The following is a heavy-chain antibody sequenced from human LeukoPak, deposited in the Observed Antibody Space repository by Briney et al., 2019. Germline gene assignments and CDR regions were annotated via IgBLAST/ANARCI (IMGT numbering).Heavy chain of an antibody. V-gene: IGHV4-34*01. J-gene: IGHJ4*02. CDR3: ARGQGTVTTH. Sequence: SETLSLTCAVSGGSFSGYYWTWIRQPPGKGLEWIGEINHSGSANYNPSLKSRVTTSLDTSKNQFSLKLSSVTAADTAVYYCARGQGTVTTHWGQGTLVTVSS. CDR1: GGSFSGYY. D-gene: IGHD4-17*01. CDR2: INHSGSA.